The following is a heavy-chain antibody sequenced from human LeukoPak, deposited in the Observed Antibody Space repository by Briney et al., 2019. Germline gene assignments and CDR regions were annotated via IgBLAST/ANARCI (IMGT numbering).Heavy chain of an antibody. CDR1: GGSISSYY. V-gene: IGHV4-59*12. CDR2: IYYRGST. CDR3: ARLISQWRFGELKGTYYYYYYMDV. D-gene: IGHD3-10*01. J-gene: IGHJ6*03. Sequence: SETLSLTCTVSGGSISSYYWSWIRQPPGKGLEWIGYIYYRGSTNYNPSLKSRVTISVDTSKNQFSLKLSSVTAADTAVYYCARLISQWRFGELKGTYYYYYYMDVWGKGTTVTVSS.